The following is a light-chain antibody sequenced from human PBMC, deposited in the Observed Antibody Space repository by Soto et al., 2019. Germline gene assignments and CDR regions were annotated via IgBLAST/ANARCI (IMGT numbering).Light chain of an antibody. CDR2: DVS. V-gene: IGLV2-11*01. CDR1: SSDVGGYNY. CDR3: CSYAGSYTVV. Sequence: QSVLTQPRSVSGSPGQSVTISCTGTSSDVGGYNYVSWYQQHPGKAPKLMIYDVSRRPSGVPDRFSGSKSGNTASLTISGLQAEDEGDYYCCSYAGSYTVVFGEGTKLTVL. J-gene: IGLJ2*01.